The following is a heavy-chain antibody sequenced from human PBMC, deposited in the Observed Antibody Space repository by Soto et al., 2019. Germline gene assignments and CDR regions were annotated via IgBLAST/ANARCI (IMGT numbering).Heavy chain of an antibody. D-gene: IGHD6-13*01. CDR1: GYTFTSSG. J-gene: IGHJ4*02. CDR2: ISAHTGSS. V-gene: IGHV1-18*01. Sequence: ASVKVSCKASGYTFTSSGMSWVRQAPGQELEWMGWISAHTGSSEYAQKLQGRVTMTTDTSTNTAYMELRSLRSDDTAVYYCASDWYSSRWFWGQGNLVPV. CDR3: ASDWYSSRWF.